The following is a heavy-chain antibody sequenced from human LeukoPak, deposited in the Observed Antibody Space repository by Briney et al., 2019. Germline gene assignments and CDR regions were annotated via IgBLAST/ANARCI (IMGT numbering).Heavy chain of an antibody. CDR1: GFTFRSYA. CDR2: ISGSGGST. D-gene: IGHD3-9*01. J-gene: IGHJ4*02. Sequence: PGGSLRLSCAASGFTFRSYAMSWVRQAPGKGLEWVSAISGSGGSTYYADSVKGRFTISRDNSKNTLYLQMNSLRAEDTAVYYCAKVSDYDILTGYYYYFDYWGQGTLVTVSS. V-gene: IGHV3-23*01. CDR3: AKVSDYDILTGYYYYFDY.